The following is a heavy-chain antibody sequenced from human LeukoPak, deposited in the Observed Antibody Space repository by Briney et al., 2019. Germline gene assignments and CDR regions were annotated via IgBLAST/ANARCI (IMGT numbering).Heavy chain of an antibody. CDR1: GGSISSSNW. CDR3: ARAKITYYYDSRGAFDI. D-gene: IGHD3-22*01. V-gene: IGHV4-4*02. Sequence: SGTLSLTCAVSGGSISSSNWWSWVRQPPGKGLEWIGEIYHSGSTNYNPSLKSRVTISVDKSKNQFSLKLSSVTAADTAVYYCARAKITYYYDSRGAFDIWGQGTMVTVSS. CDR2: IYHSGST. J-gene: IGHJ3*02.